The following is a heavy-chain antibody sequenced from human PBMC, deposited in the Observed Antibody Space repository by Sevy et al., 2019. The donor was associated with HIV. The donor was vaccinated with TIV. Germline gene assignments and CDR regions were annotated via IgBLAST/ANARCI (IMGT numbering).Heavy chain of an antibody. CDR2: INEDGGRL. CDR1: GFTFSDSW. D-gene: IGHD5-18*01. J-gene: IGHJ4*02. V-gene: IGHV3-7*01. CDR3: ARDRAYSALDY. Sequence: GGSQRLSCVASGFTFSDSWMTWVRQAPGKGLERIAFINEDGGRLGYVDSVRGRFTISRENTKNSLYLQMNSLRAEDTAVYFCARDRAYSALDYWGQGTLVTVSS.